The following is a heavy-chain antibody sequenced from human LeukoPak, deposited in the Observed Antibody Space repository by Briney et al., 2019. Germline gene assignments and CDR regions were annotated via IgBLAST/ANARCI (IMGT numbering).Heavy chain of an antibody. D-gene: IGHD3-22*01. CDR3: ARGDLTYYDSRGCDY. V-gene: IGHV1-2*02. J-gene: IGHJ4*02. CDR1: GYTFTGYY. CDR2: INPNSGGT. Sequence: ASVKVSCKASGYTFTGYYMHWVRQAPGQGLEWMGWINPNSGGTNYAQKFQGRVTMTRDTSISTAYMELSRLRSDDTAVYYCARGDLTYYDSRGCDYWGQGTLVTVSS.